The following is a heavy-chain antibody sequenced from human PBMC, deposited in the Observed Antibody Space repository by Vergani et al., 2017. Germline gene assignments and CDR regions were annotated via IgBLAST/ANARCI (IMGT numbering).Heavy chain of an antibody. CDR1: GFSLTTGGEG. CDR3: VHRLGYFDWDGAFDV. D-gene: IGHD3-9*01. Sequence: QITLRESGPTLVKPTQTLTLTCTFSGFSLTTGGEGVGWIRQPPGRALEWLAFVYWNDDERYSPSLKIRVTITKDTSKNEVILTMATMDPVDTATYYCVHRLGYFDWDGAFDVWGQGTMVTVSS. V-gene: IGHV2-5*01. CDR2: VYWNDDE. J-gene: IGHJ3*01.